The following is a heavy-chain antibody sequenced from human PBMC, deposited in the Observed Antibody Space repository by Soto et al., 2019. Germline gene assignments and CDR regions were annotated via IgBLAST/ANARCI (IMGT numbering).Heavy chain of an antibody. Sequence: SETLSLTCAVYGGSFSGYYWSWIRQPPGKGLEWIGEINHSGSTNYSPSLKSRVTISVDTSKNQFSLKLSSVTAADTAVYYCARGRYYYDSSGYYYQEGVGYWGQGTLVTVSS. V-gene: IGHV4-34*01. CDR2: INHSGST. J-gene: IGHJ4*02. CDR3: ARGRYYYDSSGYYYQEGVGY. CDR1: GGSFSGYY. D-gene: IGHD3-22*01.